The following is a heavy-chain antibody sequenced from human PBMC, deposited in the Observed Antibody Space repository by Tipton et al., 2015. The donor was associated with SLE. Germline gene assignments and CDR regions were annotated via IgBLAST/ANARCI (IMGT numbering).Heavy chain of an antibody. J-gene: IGHJ4*02. V-gene: IGHV4-4*07. CDR1: GGSISGPYH. CDR2: FDPNGST. Sequence: LRLSCTVSGGSISGPYHWSWIRQAAGKGLEWIGRFDPNGSTRYNPSFQSRVTMSMDTSKKHFSLVLSSVTAADTAVYYCAAHAAGRGGSGYWGQGTLVTVSS. CDR3: AAHAAGRGGSGY. D-gene: IGHD2-15*01.